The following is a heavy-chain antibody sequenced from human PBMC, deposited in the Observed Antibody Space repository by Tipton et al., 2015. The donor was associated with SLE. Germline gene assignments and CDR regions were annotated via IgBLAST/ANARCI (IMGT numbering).Heavy chain of an antibody. CDR3: ARGGIAVAGTDY. V-gene: IGHV4-34*01. J-gene: IGHJ4*02. Sequence: TLSLTCAVYGGSFSGYYWSWIRHPPGKGLEWIGEINHSGSTNYNPSLKSRVTISVDTSKNQFSLKLSSVTAADTAVYYCARGGIAVAGTDYWGQGTLVTVTS. CDR2: INHSGST. CDR1: GGSFSGYY. D-gene: IGHD6-19*01.